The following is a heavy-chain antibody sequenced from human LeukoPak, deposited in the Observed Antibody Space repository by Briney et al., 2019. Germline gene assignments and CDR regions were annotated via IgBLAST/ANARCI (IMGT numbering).Heavy chain of an antibody. V-gene: IGHV4-59*01. J-gene: IGHJ4*02. D-gene: IGHD3-3*01. CDR1: GGSISSYY. CDR3: ARGSYYDFWSGYYVGGTYDY. CDR2: IYYSGYT. Sequence: SETLSLTCTVSGGSISSYYWSWIRQPPGKGLKWIGNIYYSGYTTYSPSLRSRVTISVDTSENQFSLKLSSVTAADTAVYYCARGSYYDFWSGYYVGGTYDYWGQGTLVTVSS.